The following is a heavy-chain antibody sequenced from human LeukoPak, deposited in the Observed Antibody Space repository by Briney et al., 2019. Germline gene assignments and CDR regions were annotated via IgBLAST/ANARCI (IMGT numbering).Heavy chain of an antibody. V-gene: IGHV1-8*01. CDR3: ARGKFCSSTSCNPNWFDP. CDR1: GYTFTSYD. J-gene: IGHJ5*02. Sequence: GASVKVSCKASGYTFTSYDINWVRQATGQGLEWMGWMNPNSGNTGYAQKFQGRVTMTRNTSISTAYMELSSLRSEDTAVYYCARGKFCSSTSCNPNWFDPWGQGTLVTVSS. CDR2: MNPNSGNT. D-gene: IGHD2-2*01.